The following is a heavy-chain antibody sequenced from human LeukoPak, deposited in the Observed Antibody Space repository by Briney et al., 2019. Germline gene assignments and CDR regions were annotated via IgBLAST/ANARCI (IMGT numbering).Heavy chain of an antibody. Sequence: GASVKVSCKASGYTFTSYYMHWVRQAPGQGLEWMGRIIPILGIANYAQKFQGRVTITADKSTSTAYMELSSLRSEDTAVYYCARDGYRVEAAFDIWGQGTMVTVSS. D-gene: IGHD5-24*01. J-gene: IGHJ3*02. CDR3: ARDGYRVEAAFDI. CDR1: GYTFTSYY. V-gene: IGHV1-69*04. CDR2: IIPILGIA.